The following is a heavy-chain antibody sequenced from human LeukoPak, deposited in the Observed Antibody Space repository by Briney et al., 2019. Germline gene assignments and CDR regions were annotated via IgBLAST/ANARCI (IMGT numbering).Heavy chain of an antibody. Sequence: SETLSLTCTVSGGSISSSSYYWGWIRQPPGKGLEWIGSIYYSGSTYYNPSLKSRVTISVDTSKNQFSLKLSSVTAADTAVYYWASYYYYGGKPFWPRYFQHWGQGALVTASS. CDR3: ASYYYYGGKPFWPRYFQH. J-gene: IGHJ1*01. V-gene: IGHV4-39*01. CDR2: IYYSGST. CDR1: GGSISSSSYY. D-gene: IGHD4-23*01.